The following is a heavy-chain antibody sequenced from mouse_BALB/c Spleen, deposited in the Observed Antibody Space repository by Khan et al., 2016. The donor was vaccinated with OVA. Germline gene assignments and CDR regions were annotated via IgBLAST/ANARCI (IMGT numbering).Heavy chain of an antibody. V-gene: IGHV2-3*01. CDR1: GFSLTNYG. CDR2: IWGDGGT. Sequence: QVQLKESGPGLVAPSQSLSITCTVSGFSLTNYGVNWVRQPPGKGLEWLGVIWGDGGTNYHSTLMSRLSISKDNSQSQVFLKLSSLQTDDTATYYCAKWGTANYYAMDYWGQGTSVTVSS. D-gene: IGHD1-2*01. CDR3: AKWGTANYYAMDY. J-gene: IGHJ4*01.